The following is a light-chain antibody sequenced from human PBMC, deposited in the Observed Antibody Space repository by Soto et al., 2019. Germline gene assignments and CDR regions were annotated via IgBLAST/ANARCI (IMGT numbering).Light chain of an antibody. CDR1: QGIGSW. J-gene: IGKJ1*01. Sequence: IQMTQSPSTLSASVGDRVTITCRASQGIGSWLAWYQQKPGKAPKLLIYDASSLESGVPSRFSGNGSGTEFTLTIISLQPDDFATYYCQQYNTYLWTFGQGTKVDIK. CDR3: QQYNTYLWT. V-gene: IGKV1-5*01. CDR2: DAS.